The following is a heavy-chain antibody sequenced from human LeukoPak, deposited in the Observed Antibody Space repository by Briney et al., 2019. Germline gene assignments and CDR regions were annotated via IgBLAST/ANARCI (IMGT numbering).Heavy chain of an antibody. Sequence: GESLKISCKGSGYSFTSYWIGWVRQMPGKGLEWMGIIYPGDSDTRYSPSFQGQVTISADKSISTAYLQWSSLKASDTAMYYCARQGFGELLYYWFDPWGQGTLVTVSS. CDR1: GYSFTSYW. J-gene: IGHJ5*02. CDR3: ARQGFGELLYYWFDP. D-gene: IGHD3-10*01. CDR2: IYPGDSDT. V-gene: IGHV5-51*01.